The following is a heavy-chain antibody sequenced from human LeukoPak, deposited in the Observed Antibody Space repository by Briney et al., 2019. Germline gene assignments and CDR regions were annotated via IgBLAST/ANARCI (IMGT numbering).Heavy chain of an antibody. Sequence: SQTLSLTCTVSGDSVSSGGYHWTWIRQHPGKGLERIGYISYSGSTYYNPSLKSRVNISMDTSKNQFSLSLTSVTAADTAVYYCARDYGDYFRWFDPWGQGTLVTVSS. V-gene: IGHV4-31*03. D-gene: IGHD4-17*01. CDR2: ISYSGST. CDR3: ARDYGDYFRWFDP. CDR1: GDSVSSGGYH. J-gene: IGHJ5*02.